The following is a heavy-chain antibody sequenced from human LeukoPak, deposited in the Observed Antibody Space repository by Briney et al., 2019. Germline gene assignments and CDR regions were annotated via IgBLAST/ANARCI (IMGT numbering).Heavy chain of an antibody. D-gene: IGHD1-26*01. CDR2: IYYSGST. CDR3: ASIDGRSECFDP. V-gene: IGHV4-39*01. Sequence: SETLSLTCTVSGGSISSGSYYWSWIRQPAGKGLEWIGSIYYSGSTYYNPSLKSRVTISVETSKNQFSLKLSSVTAADTAVYYCASIDGRSECFDPWGQGTLVTVSS. CDR1: GGSISSGSYY. J-gene: IGHJ5*02.